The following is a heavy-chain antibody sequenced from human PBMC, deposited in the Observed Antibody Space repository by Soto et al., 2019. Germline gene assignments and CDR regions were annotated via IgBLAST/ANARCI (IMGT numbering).Heavy chain of an antibody. Sequence: ASVKVSCKASGYTFSSYGISWVRQAPGQGLEWMGWISAHNGNTNDTQKLQGRVTMTTDTSTSTAYMELRSLRSDDTAVYYCARGSWYVSYYYMDVWGKGTTVTVSS. V-gene: IGHV1-18*01. D-gene: IGHD6-13*01. CDR2: ISAHNGNT. CDR3: ARGSWYVSYYYMDV. CDR1: GYTFSSYG. J-gene: IGHJ6*03.